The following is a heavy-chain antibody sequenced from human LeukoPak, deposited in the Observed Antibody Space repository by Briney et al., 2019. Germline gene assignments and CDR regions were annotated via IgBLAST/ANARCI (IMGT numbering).Heavy chain of an antibody. CDR2: INPNSGGT. CDR1: GYTFTGYY. J-gene: IGHJ4*02. CDR3: ARDVFTIFGVVNGGPFDY. V-gene: IGHV1-2*02. Sequence: ASVKVSCKASGYTFTGYYMHWVRQAPGQGLEWVGWINPNSGGTNYAQKFQGRVTMTRDTSISTAYMELSRLRSDDTAVYYCARDVFTIFGVVNGGPFDYWGQGTLVTVSS. D-gene: IGHD3-3*01.